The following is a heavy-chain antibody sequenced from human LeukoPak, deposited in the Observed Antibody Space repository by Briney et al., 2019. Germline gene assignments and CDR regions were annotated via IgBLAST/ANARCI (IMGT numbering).Heavy chain of an antibody. CDR1: GGSFSGYY. CDR2: INHSGST. V-gene: IGHV4-34*01. Sequence: SETLSLTCAVYGGSFSGYYWSWIRQPPGKGLEWIGEINHSGSTNYNPSPKSRVTISVDTSKNQFSLKLSSVTAADTAVYYCARGERGGYCGSTSCRWFDPWGQGTLVTVSS. J-gene: IGHJ5*02. D-gene: IGHD2-2*01. CDR3: ARGERGGYCGSTSCRWFDP.